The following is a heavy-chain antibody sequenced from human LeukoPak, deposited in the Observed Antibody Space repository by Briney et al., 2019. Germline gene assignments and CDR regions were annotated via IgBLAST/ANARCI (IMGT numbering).Heavy chain of an antibody. Sequence: PGGSLRLSCAASGFTFSSYAMSWVRQAPGKGLEWVSAISGSGGSTYYADSVKGRFTISRDNAKNSLFLQMHSLRAEDTAVYYCARGPSVGSGWSPDYWGQGTLVTVSS. CDR2: ISGSGGST. CDR1: GFTFSSYA. V-gene: IGHV3-23*01. CDR3: ARGPSVGSGWSPDY. J-gene: IGHJ4*02. D-gene: IGHD6-19*01.